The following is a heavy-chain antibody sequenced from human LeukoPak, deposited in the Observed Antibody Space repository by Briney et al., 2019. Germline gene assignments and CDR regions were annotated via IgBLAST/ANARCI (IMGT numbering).Heavy chain of an antibody. CDR1: GFTFGNAW. D-gene: IGHD3-9*01. Sequence: PGGSLRLSCAASGFTFGNAWMSWVRQAPGKGLEWVCRIKSKTDGGTTDYAAPVKGRFTISRDDSKNTLYLQVNSLKTEDTAVYYCTTDGRFDWLLGMLDYWGQGTLVTVSS. V-gene: IGHV3-15*01. CDR2: IKSKTDGGTT. J-gene: IGHJ4*02. CDR3: TTDGRFDWLLGMLDY.